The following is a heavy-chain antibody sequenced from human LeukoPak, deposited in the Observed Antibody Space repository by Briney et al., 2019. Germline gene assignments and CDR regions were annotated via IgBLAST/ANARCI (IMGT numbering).Heavy chain of an antibody. V-gene: IGHV3-48*03. D-gene: IGHD3-22*01. CDR1: GFTFSSYE. CDR3: AKSQYYYDSSGYYSFYFDY. Sequence: PGGSLRLSCAPSGFTFSSYEMNWVRQAPGKGLEWVSYISSSGSTIYYADSVKGRFTISRDNAKNSLYLQMNSLRAEDTAVYYCAKSQYYYDSSGYYSFYFDYWGQGTLVTVSS. CDR2: ISSSGSTI. J-gene: IGHJ4*02.